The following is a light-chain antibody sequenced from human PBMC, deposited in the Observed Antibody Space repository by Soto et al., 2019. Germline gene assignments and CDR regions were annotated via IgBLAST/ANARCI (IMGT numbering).Light chain of an antibody. J-gene: IGLJ1*01. V-gene: IGLV2-14*01. CDR3: SSYTSISTYV. CDR2: EVS. Sequence: QSALTQPASVSGSPGQSITISCTGTSCDVGGYNYVSWYQQHPGKAPKLMIYEVSNRPSGLSNRFSGSKSGNTASLTISGLQAEDEADYYCSSYTSISTYVFGTGTKVTVL. CDR1: SCDVGGYNY.